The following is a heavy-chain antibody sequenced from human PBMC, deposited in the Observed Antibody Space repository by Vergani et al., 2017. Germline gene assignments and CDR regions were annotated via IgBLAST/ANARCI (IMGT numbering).Heavy chain of an antibody. J-gene: IGHJ4*02. CDR2: IWDDGRKK. D-gene: IGHD2-21*02. Sequence: QVQLVESGGGVVQPGTSLRLSCAASGFIFKNHGMQWVRQAPGKGLEWVALIWDDGRKKNYGDSMKGRFTISRDNSKETLYLEMNSLRGEDSAVYYCVRHSWFRSCKSVNCYSWYYWGQGTPVTVSS. V-gene: IGHV3-33*01. CDR1: GFIFKNHG. CDR3: VRHSWFRSCKSVNCYSWYY.